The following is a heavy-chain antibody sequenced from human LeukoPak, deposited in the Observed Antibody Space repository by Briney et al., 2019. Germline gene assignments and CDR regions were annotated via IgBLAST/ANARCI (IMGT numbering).Heavy chain of an antibody. J-gene: IGHJ4*02. V-gene: IGHV3-43*01. CDR3: AKDARGAVGATSPLDS. CDR2: ITWDSGSK. D-gene: IGHD1-26*01. Sequence: LPGGSLRLSCETSGFIFDDYTMHWVRQSPGKGLEWVSLITWDSGSKYYADSVKGRFTISRDDRKNSLHLHLTSLRTEDTAFYYCAKDARGAVGATSPLDSWGPGTLVTVSS. CDR1: GFIFDDYT.